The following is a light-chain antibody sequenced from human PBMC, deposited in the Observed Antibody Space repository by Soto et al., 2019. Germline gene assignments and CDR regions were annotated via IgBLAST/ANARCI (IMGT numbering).Light chain of an antibody. J-gene: IGKJ4*01. Sequence: EIVMTQSPASLSVSPGERVTLSCRASQSVNSHLAWYQQKPGQAPGLLILGESTRATGTPARFSGSGSGTDFTLTISSLQSEDFAVYYCQQYNNWPLTVGGGTKVEIK. CDR1: QSVNSH. CDR2: GES. CDR3: QQYNNWPLT. V-gene: IGKV3D-15*01.